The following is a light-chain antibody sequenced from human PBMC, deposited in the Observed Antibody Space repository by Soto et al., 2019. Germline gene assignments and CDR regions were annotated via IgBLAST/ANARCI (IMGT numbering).Light chain of an antibody. CDR3: QQYYSIPPT. CDR2: WAS. Sequence: DIVMTQCPDSLAVSLGERATINCKSSQSVLYSSNNKNYLAWYQQKPGQPPKLLIYWASTRESGVPDRFSGSGSGTDVTLTISSLQAEDVALYYCQQYYSIPPTFGPGTKVDIK. V-gene: IGKV4-1*01. J-gene: IGKJ3*01. CDR1: QSVLYSSNNKNY.